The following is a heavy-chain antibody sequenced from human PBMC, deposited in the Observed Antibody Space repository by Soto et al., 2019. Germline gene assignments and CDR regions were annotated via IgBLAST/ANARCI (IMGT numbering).Heavy chain of an antibody. V-gene: IGHV4-34*01. CDR3: ARCPRKSYGVQHDY. J-gene: IGHJ4*02. CDR1: GGSFSGYY. CDR2: INHSGST. Sequence: SETLSLTCAVYGGSFSGYYWSWIRQPPGKGLEWIGEINHSGSTNYNPSIKSRVTISVDTSKNQFSLKLSSVTAADTAVYYCARCPRKSYGVQHDYWGQGTLVTVSS. D-gene: IGHD4-17*01.